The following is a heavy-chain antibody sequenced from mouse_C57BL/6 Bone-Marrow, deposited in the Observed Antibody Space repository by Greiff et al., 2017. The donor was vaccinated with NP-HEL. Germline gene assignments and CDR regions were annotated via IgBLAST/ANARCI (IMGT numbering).Heavy chain of an antibody. V-gene: IGHV1-81*01. J-gene: IGHJ3*01. CDR3: ARIGAWFAY. CDR1: GYTFTSYG. D-gene: IGHD2-14*01. Sequence: VKLQQSGAELARPGASVKLSCKASGYTFTSYGISWVKQRTGQGLEWIGEIYPRSGNTYYNEKFKGKATLTADKSSSTAYMELRSLTSEDSAVYFCARIGAWFAYWGQGTLVTVSA. CDR2: IYPRSGNT.